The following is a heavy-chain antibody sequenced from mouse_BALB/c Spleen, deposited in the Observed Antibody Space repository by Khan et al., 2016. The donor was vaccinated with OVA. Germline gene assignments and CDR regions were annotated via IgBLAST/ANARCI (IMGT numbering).Heavy chain of an antibody. Sequence: QVRLQQSGAELARPGASVKMSCKASGYTFTSYTIHWIKERPGQGLEWIGYINPSNGYTNSNQKFKDKATLTTDKSSTTAYLQLSSLTSDDSAVYNCVRDGAYHRNDGWFAYWGQGTLVTVSA. J-gene: IGHJ3*01. CDR3: VRDGAYHRNDGWFAY. D-gene: IGHD2-14*01. CDR1: GYTFTSYT. V-gene: IGHV1-4*01. CDR2: INPSNGYT.